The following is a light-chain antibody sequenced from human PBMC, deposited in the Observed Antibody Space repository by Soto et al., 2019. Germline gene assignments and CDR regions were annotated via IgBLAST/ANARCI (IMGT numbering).Light chain of an antibody. CDR2: GAS. CDR1: QSVSSSY. J-gene: IGKJ3*01. CDR3: QQYGSSRPFP. V-gene: IGKV3-20*01. Sequence: EIVLTQSPGTLSLSPGERATLSCRASQSVSSSYLAWYQQKPGQAPRLLIYGASSRATGTPDRFSGSGSGTDFTLTISRLEPEEFAVYYCQQYGSSRPFPFGSGTKVHIK.